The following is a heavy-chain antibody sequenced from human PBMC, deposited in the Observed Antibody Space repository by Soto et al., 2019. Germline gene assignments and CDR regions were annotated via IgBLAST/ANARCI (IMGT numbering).Heavy chain of an antibody. Sequence: ITLKESGPTLVKPTQTLTLTCTFSGFSLNTGGVGVGWVRQPRGKAMEWLALIYWDDDERYRPSLRSRLNITKDTINNQVVLTMTNMDTEDTATYYCVRNWRYYGGDYYYGMDAWGQGTTVTVSS. V-gene: IGHV2-5*02. D-gene: IGHD3-10*01. CDR2: IYWDDDE. J-gene: IGHJ6*02. CDR1: GFSLNTGGVG. CDR3: VRNWRYYGGDYYYGMDA.